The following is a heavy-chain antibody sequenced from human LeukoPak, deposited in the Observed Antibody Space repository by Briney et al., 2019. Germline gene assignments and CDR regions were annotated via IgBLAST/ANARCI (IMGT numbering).Heavy chain of an antibody. CDR3: ASPSNNSRYAFDY. CDR1: GFTFSSYW. Sequence: GGSLRLSCAASGFTFSSYWMSWVRLAPGKGLEWVGNIKGDGSEKWYVDSVKGRFTISRDYSMNTLYLEMNSLRVEDTAIYYCASPSNNSRYAFDYWGQGTLVTVSS. V-gene: IGHV3-7*03. J-gene: IGHJ4*02. CDR2: IKGDGSEK. D-gene: IGHD3-22*01.